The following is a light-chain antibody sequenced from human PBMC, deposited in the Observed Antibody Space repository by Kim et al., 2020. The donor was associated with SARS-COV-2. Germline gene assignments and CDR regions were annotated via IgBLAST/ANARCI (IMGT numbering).Light chain of an antibody. CDR2: AAS. CDR1: QDVSIW. CDR3: LQTNSFPLP. Sequence: DIQMTQSPSSVSASVGDRVTITCRASQDVSIWLAWYQHKPGKAPKLLIYAASSLQSGVPSRFSGSGSGTDFTLTISSLLPEDFATYYCLQTNSFPLPFGWGTKVDIK. J-gene: IGKJ4*01. V-gene: IGKV1-12*01.